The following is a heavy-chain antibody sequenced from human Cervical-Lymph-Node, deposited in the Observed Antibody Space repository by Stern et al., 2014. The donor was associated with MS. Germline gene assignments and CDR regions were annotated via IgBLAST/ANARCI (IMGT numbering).Heavy chain of an antibody. J-gene: IGHJ4*02. CDR1: GYTFTSYA. Sequence: QVQLGQSGAEVKKPGASVKVSCKASGYTFTSYAMHWVRQAPGQRLEWMGWINAGNGNTKYSQKFQGRVTITRDTSASTAYMELSSLRSEDTAVYYCAREARDYDFWSGYYSTPFDYWGQGTLVTVSS. D-gene: IGHD3-3*01. V-gene: IGHV1-3*01. CDR2: INAGNGNT. CDR3: AREARDYDFWSGYYSTPFDY.